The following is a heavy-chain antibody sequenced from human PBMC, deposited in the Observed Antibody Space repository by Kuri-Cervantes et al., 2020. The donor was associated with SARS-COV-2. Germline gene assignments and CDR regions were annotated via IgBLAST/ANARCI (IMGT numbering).Heavy chain of an antibody. Sequence: GESLKISCSASGFTFSNYAMHWVREAPRGGLEYVSAISSNGGGTYYADSVKGRFTISRDNSKNTLFLQMSSLRAEDTSIYYCVKVSRGSPEYYWGQGILVTVSS. CDR3: VKVSRGSPEYY. J-gene: IGHJ4*02. V-gene: IGHV3-64D*08. CDR2: ISSNGGGT. D-gene: IGHD1-26*01. CDR1: GFTFSNYA.